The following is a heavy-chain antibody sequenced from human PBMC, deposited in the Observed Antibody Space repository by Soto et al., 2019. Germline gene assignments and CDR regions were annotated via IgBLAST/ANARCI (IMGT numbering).Heavy chain of an antibody. D-gene: IGHD3-10*01. CDR2: IHHREST. Sequence: SETLSLTCAVSGGSVRSNNWWIWVRQPPGKGLEWIGEIHHRESTNLNPSLKSRVTISVDRSKNEFSLKLSSVTAADTAVYYCARGTYYFDYWGQGTLVTVSS. CDR1: GGSVRSNNW. CDR3: ARGTYYFDY. V-gene: IGHV4-4*02. J-gene: IGHJ4*02.